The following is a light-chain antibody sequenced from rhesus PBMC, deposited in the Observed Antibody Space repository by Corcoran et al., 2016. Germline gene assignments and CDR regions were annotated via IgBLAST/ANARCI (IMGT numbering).Light chain of an antibody. CDR3: YQHSSGYS. CDR2: GAS. Sequence: QVILTQSPATLSLSPGERATLSCRASQSVSSYLAWYQQKPGQAPRLLIYGASSRATGIPDRFSGGGSGREFTLTISDLETEDVGVYHCYQHSSGYSFGQGTKVEIK. CDR1: QSVSSY. J-gene: IGKJ2*01. V-gene: IGKV3-10*01.